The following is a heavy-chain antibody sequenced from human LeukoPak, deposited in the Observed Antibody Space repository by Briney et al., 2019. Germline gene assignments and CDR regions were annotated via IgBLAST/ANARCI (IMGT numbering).Heavy chain of an antibody. CDR2: IKQDGSEK. Sequence: GGSLRLSCAASGFTFSSYWMSWVRQAPGGGLEWVANIKQDGSEKYYVDSVKGRFTISRDNAKKSLYLQMNSLRSEDTAIYYCAEGSNYGDSSFWGQGTLVTVSS. D-gene: IGHD4-17*01. CDR1: GFTFSSYW. V-gene: IGHV3-7*01. J-gene: IGHJ4*02. CDR3: AEGSNYGDSSF.